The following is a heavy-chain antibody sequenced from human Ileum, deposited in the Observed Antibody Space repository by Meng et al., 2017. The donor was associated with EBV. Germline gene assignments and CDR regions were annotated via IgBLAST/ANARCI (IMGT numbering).Heavy chain of an antibody. CDR1: GFTFSNYW. V-gene: IGHV3-74*01. CDR3: ARINYVEDS. J-gene: IGHJ4*02. Sequence: EGRRVGSGGGLVQPGGSLRLSCAASGFTFSNYWMHWVRQTPGKGLVWVSRINEDGRVTNYADSVEGRFTVSRDNAKNTLYLQMNSLRVEDTGIYYCARINYVEDSWGQGTLVTVSS. CDR2: INEDGRVT. D-gene: IGHD3-16*01.